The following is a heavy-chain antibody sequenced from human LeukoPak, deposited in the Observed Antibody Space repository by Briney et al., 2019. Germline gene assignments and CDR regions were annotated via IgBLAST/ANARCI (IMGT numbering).Heavy chain of an antibody. CDR2: SKYDGSTA. CDR3: AKSDWFDP. Sequence: PGGSLRPSCETSGFTLKNYWMSWLRRAPGKGLEWVSRSKYDGSTAMYAESVKGRFTISRDNARGTLYLQMNSLRVDDTAVYYCAKSDWFDPCGRGILVTVSS. CDR1: GFTLKNYW. J-gene: IGHJ5*02. V-gene: IGHV3-74*03.